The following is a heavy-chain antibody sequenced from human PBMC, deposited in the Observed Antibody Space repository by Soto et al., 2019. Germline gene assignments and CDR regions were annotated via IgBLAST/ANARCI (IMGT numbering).Heavy chain of an antibody. CDR2: ISAYNGNT. CDR1: GYTFTSYG. D-gene: IGHD6-6*01. Sequence: ASVNVSCKASGYTFTSYGISWVRQAPGQGLELMGWISAYNGNTNYAQKLQGRVTMTTDTSTSTAYMELRSLRSDDTAVYYCARDNWCGAHIAARPLYCYLGMDVWGQGTTVTVSS. CDR3: ARDNWCGAHIAARPLYCYLGMDV. V-gene: IGHV1-18*04. J-gene: IGHJ6*02.